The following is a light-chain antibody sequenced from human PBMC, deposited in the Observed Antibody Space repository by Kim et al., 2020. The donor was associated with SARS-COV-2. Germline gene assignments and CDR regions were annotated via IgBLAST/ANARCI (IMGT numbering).Light chain of an antibody. CDR1: QSVSSN. V-gene: IGKV3-15*01. Sequence: SPGERATRSCRASQSVSSNLAWYQQKPGQAPRLLIYGASTRATGIPARFSGSGSGTEFTLTISSLQSEDFAVYHCQQYNNWPPLTFGGGTKLDIK. CDR2: GAS. CDR3: QQYNNWPPLT. J-gene: IGKJ4*01.